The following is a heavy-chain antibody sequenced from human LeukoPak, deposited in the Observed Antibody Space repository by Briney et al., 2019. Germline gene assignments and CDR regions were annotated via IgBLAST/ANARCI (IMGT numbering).Heavy chain of an antibody. CDR1: GGSISSGGYY. CDR3: ARGEGSGSYYKPFDY. V-gene: IGHV4-31*03. D-gene: IGHD3-10*01. CDR2: IYYSGST. Sequence: SETLSLTCTVSGGSISSGGYYWSWIRQRPGKGLEWIGYIYYSGSTYYNPSLKSRVTISVDTSKNQFSLKLSSVTAADTAVYYCARGEGSGSYYKPFDYWGQGTLVTVSS. J-gene: IGHJ4*02.